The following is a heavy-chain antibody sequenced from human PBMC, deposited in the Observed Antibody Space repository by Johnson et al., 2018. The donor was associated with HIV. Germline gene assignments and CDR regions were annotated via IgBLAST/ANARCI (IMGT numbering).Heavy chain of an antibody. CDR3: ARSGDSIGSFWAGGAFDI. Sequence: QVQLVESGGGVAQPGRSLRLSCAASGFTFSSYAMHWVRQAPGKGLEWVAVISYDGSNQYYADSVKGRFTISRDNSKNTVFLQMNSLRAEDTAVYYCARSGDSIGSFWAGGAFDIWGQGTMVNVSS. J-gene: IGHJ3*02. CDR2: ISYDGSNQ. V-gene: IGHV3-30*04. CDR1: GFTFSSYA. D-gene: IGHD3/OR15-3a*01.